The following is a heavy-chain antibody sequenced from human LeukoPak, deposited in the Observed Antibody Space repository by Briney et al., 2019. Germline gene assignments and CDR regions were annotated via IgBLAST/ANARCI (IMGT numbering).Heavy chain of an antibody. Sequence: GGSLRLSCAASGITFSTYSMNWVRQAPGKGLEWVSYISSGSSTIYYADSVKGRFTILRDNARNSLYLQMDGLRAEDTAVYYCARGEQEMATMSIDYWGQGTLVTVSS. D-gene: IGHD5-24*01. CDR2: ISSGSSTI. J-gene: IGHJ4*02. V-gene: IGHV3-48*01. CDR3: ARGEQEMATMSIDY. CDR1: GITFSTYS.